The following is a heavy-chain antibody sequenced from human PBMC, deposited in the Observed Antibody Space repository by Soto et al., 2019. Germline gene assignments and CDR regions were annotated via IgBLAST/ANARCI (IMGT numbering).Heavy chain of an antibody. CDR1: GFTFSSYA. D-gene: IGHD6-13*01. Sequence: GGSLRLSCAASGFTFSSYAMHWVRQAPGKGLEWVAVISYDGSNKYYADSVKGRFTISRDNSKNTLYLQMNSLRAEDTAVYYCARDEGIAAAGPSDWFDPWGQGTLVTVSS. CDR2: ISYDGSNK. J-gene: IGHJ5*02. CDR3: ARDEGIAAAGPSDWFDP. V-gene: IGHV3-30-3*01.